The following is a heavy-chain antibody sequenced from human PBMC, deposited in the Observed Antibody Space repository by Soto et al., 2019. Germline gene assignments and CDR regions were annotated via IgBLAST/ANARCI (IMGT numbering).Heavy chain of an antibody. D-gene: IGHD5-12*01. CDR1: GYTFTSYG. V-gene: IGHV1-18*01. J-gene: IGHJ4*02. CDR3: ARSFHSGYASYYFDY. Sequence: VASVKVSCKASGYTFTSYGISWVRQAPGQGLEWMGWISAYNGNTNYAQKLQGRVTMTTDTSTSTAYMELRSLRSDDTAVYYCARSFHSGYASYYFDYWGQGTLVTVSS. CDR2: ISAYNGNT.